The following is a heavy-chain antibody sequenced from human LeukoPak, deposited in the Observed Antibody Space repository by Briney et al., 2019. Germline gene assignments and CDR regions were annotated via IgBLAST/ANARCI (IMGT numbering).Heavy chain of an antibody. Sequence: PSETLSLTCAVYGGSFSGYYWSWIRQPPGKGLEWIGEINHSGSTNYNPSLKSRVTISVDTSKNQSSLKLSSVTAADTAVYYCASVPPYSSSWYFDAFDIWGQGTMVTVSS. CDR1: GGSFSGYY. CDR2: INHSGST. CDR3: ASVPPYSSSWYFDAFDI. D-gene: IGHD6-13*01. J-gene: IGHJ3*02. V-gene: IGHV4-34*01.